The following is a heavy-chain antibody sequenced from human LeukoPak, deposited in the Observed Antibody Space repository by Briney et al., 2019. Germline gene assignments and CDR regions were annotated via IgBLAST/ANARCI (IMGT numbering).Heavy chain of an antibody. CDR1: GFTFSSYS. V-gene: IGHV3-21*01. Sequence: KSGGSLRLSCAASGFTFSSYSMNWVRQAPGKGLEWVSSISSSSSYIYYADSVEGRFTISRDNAKNSLYLQMNSLRAEDTAVYYCARDNRVTMVRGVPVVWGKGTTVTVSS. CDR2: ISSSSSYI. D-gene: IGHD3-10*01. CDR3: ARDNRVTMVRGVPVV. J-gene: IGHJ6*04.